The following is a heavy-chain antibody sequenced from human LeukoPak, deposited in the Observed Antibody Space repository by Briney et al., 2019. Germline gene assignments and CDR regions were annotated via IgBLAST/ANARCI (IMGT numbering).Heavy chain of an antibody. J-gene: IGHJ4*02. CDR3: ARGRYYGSGSYYKNPRGYYFDY. CDR2: IYHSGST. Sequence: ASETLSLTCAVSGASISSGGYSWSWIRQPPGKGLEWIGYIYHSGSTYYNPSLKSRVAISVDRSKNQFSLKLSSVTAADTAVYYCARGRYYGSGSYYKNPRGYYFDYWGQGTLVTVSS. CDR1: GASISSGGYS. D-gene: IGHD3-10*01. V-gene: IGHV4-30-2*01.